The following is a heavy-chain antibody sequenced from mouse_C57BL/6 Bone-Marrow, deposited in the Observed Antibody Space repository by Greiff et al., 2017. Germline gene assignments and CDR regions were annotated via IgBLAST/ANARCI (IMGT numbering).Heavy chain of an antibody. Sequence: QVQLKQPGAELVKPGASVKMSCKASGYTFTSYWITWVKQRPGQGLEWIGDIYPGSGSTNYNEKFKSKATLTIDTSSSTAYMQLSSLTSEDSAVYYCARTLPAMDYWGQGTSVTVSS. CDR2: IYPGSGST. J-gene: IGHJ4*01. CDR3: ARTLPAMDY. V-gene: IGHV1-55*01. CDR1: GYTFTSYW.